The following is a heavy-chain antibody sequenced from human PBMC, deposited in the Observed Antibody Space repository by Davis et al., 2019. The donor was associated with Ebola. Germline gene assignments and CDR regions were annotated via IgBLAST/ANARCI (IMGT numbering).Heavy chain of an antibody. CDR1: GFTVSSNY. V-gene: IGHV3-53*01. CDR3: ARDFISSYDILTGYTPFDY. D-gene: IGHD3-9*01. Sequence: PGGSLRLSCAASGFTVSSNYMSWVRQAPGKGLEWVSVTYSGGSTYYADSVKGRFTISRDNSRNTLYLQMNSLRAEDTAVYYCARDFISSYDILTGYTPFDYWGQGTLVTVSS. CDR2: TYSGGST. J-gene: IGHJ4*02.